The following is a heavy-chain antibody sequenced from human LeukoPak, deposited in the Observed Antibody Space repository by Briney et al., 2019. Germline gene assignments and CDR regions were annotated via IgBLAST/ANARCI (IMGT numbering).Heavy chain of an antibody. Sequence: GRSLRLSCAASGFAFGSYWMSWVRQAPGKGLEWVANIKEDGSEKYYLDSVKGRISISRDNAKNSLYLQINSLKVEDRAVYYCATGGWYLAYWGQGTLVTVSS. CDR3: ATGGWYLAY. V-gene: IGHV3-7*01. D-gene: IGHD6-19*01. CDR2: IKEDGSEK. CDR1: GFAFGSYW. J-gene: IGHJ4*02.